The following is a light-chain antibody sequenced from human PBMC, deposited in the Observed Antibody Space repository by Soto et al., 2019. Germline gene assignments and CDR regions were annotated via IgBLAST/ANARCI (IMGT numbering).Light chain of an antibody. J-gene: IGLJ1*01. V-gene: IGLV2-8*01. CDR1: SSDVGGYNY. Sequence: QSVLTQPPSASGSPGQSVTISCTGTSSDVGGYNYVSWYQQHPGKAPKLMIYEVNKRPSGVPDRFSGSKSGNTASLTVSGLQAEDEGDYYCSSHAGSKRVFGTRTKVTVL. CDR3: SSHAGSKRV. CDR2: EVN.